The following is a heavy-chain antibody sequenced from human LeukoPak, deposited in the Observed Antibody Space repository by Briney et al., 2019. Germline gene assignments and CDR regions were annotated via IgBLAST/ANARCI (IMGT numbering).Heavy chain of an antibody. CDR3: ARGLSLVGATNGY. D-gene: IGHD1-26*01. Sequence: SETLSLTCAVYGGSFSGYYWSWIRQPPGKGLEWIGEINHSGSTNYNPSLKSRVTISVDTSKNQFSLKLSSVTAADTAVYYCARGLSLVGATNGYWGQGTLVTVSS. CDR1: GGSFSGYY. J-gene: IGHJ4*02. CDR2: INHSGST. V-gene: IGHV4-34*01.